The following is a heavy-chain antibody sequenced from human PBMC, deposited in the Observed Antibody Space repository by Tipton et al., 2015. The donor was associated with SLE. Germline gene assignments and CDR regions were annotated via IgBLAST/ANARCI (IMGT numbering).Heavy chain of an antibody. CDR2: INHSGST. Sequence: TLSLTCVVYGGSFSGYYWSWIRQPPGKGLEWIGEINHSGSTNYNPSLKSRVTISVDTSKNQFSLKLSSVTAADTAVYYCEADSYDGMDVWGQGTTVTVSS. CDR3: EADSYDGMDV. CDR1: GGSFSGYY. V-gene: IGHV4-34*01. D-gene: IGHD3-16*01. J-gene: IGHJ6*02.